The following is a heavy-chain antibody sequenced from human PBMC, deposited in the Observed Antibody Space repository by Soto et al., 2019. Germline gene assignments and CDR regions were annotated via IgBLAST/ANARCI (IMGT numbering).Heavy chain of an antibody. Sequence: PSETLSLTCTVSGGSISSGDYYWSWIRQPPGKGLEWIGYIYYSGSTYYNPSLKSRVTISVDTSKNQFSLKLSSVTAADTAVYYCARDSIVGDTIDAFDIWGQGTMVTGSS. V-gene: IGHV4-30-4*01. CDR2: IYYSGST. D-gene: IGHD1-26*01. J-gene: IGHJ3*02. CDR1: GGSISSGDYY. CDR3: ARDSIVGDTIDAFDI.